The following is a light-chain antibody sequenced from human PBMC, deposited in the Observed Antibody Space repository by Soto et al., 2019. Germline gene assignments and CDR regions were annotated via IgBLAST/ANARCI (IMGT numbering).Light chain of an antibody. CDR1: SSNIGAGYD. J-gene: IGLJ2*01. CDR3: QSYDSSLSGSNVV. V-gene: IGLV1-40*01. Sequence: QAVVTQPPSVSGAPGQRDTISCTGSSSNIGAGYDVHWYQQLPGTAPKLLIYGNSNRPSGVPDRFSGSKSGTSASLAITGLQAEDEADYYCQSYDSSLSGSNVVFGGGTKVTVL. CDR2: GNS.